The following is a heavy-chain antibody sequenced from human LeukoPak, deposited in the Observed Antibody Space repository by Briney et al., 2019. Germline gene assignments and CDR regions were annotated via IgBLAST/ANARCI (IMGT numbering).Heavy chain of an antibody. Sequence: GGSLRLSCAVSGITLSNYAMSWVRQAPGMGLEWVSAISDSGGSTFYADSVKGRFAISRDNSKNTLYLQMHSLGAEDTAVYYCAKPSGRHPNYYFDYWGQGTLVTVSS. CDR3: AKPSGRHPNYYFDY. J-gene: IGHJ4*02. V-gene: IGHV3-23*01. D-gene: IGHD1-26*01. CDR1: GITLSNYA. CDR2: ISDSGGST.